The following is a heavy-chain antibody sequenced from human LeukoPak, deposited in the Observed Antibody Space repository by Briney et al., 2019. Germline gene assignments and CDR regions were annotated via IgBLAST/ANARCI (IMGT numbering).Heavy chain of an antibody. CDR3: AKHRRSTLVTAYFDS. CDR2: ISSRGDDT. V-gene: IGHV3-23*01. J-gene: IGHJ4*02. CDR1: GFTFSSYG. D-gene: IGHD2-21*02. Sequence: GGSLRLSCAASGFTFSSYGMHWVRQAPGKGLEWVSSISSRGDDTSYADSVKGRFTISRDDSKNTLYLQLNSLRVDDAAIYYCAKHRRSTLVTAYFDSWGQGTLVTVSS.